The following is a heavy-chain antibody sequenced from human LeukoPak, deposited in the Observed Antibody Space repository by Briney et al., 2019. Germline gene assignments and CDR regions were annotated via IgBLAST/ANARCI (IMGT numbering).Heavy chain of an antibody. CDR3: ARDGNLYYFDY. J-gene: IGHJ4*02. V-gene: IGHV3-23*01. D-gene: IGHD2/OR15-2a*01. CDR2: ISASGGST. Sequence: GGSLRLSCAASGFTFSSYAMTWVRQAPGKGLEWVSAISASGGSTYYADSVKGRFTISRDNAKNSLYLQMNSLRAEDTAVYYCARDGNLYYFDYWGQGTLVTVSS. CDR1: GFTFSSYA.